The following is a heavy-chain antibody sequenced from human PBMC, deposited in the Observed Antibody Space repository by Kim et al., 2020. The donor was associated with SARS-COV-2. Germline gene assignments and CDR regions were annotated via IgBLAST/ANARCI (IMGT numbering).Heavy chain of an antibody. Sequence: GGSLRLSCAASGFTFSSYWMSWVRQAPGKGLEWVANIKQDGSEKYYVDSVKGRFTISRDNAKNSLYLQMNSLRAEDTAVYYCAIAGQLWGQTVTTNYYGMDVWGQGTTVTVSS. V-gene: IGHV3-7*03. CDR3: AIAGQLWGQTVTTNYYGMDV. CDR1: GFTFSSYW. CDR2: IKQDGSEK. D-gene: IGHD4-17*01. J-gene: IGHJ6*02.